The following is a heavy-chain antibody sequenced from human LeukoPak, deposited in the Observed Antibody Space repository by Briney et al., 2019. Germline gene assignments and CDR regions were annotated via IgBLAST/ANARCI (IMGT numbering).Heavy chain of an antibody. CDR1: GYSFTSYG. J-gene: IGHJ4*02. D-gene: IGHD1-7*01. CDR3: ARYPLSYTGNWHYFFDY. V-gene: IGHV1-18*01. CDR2: ISASNGNT. Sequence: ASVKVSCKASGYSFTSYGITWVRQAPGQGLEWLGWISASNGNTNYAQKLQGRVTMTSDTSTSTAYMDLRSLTPDDTAFYYCARYPLSYTGNWHYFFDYWGQGTLLTVSA.